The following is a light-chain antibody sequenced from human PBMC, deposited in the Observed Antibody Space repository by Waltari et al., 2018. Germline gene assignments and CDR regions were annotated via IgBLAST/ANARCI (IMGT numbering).Light chain of an antibody. CDR2: GAS. J-gene: IGKJ1*01. Sequence: EIVLTQSPGTLSLSPGERATLSCRASQSVSSSYLAWYQQKPGQAPRPLIYGASSRATGIPDRFSGSGSATDFTLTISRLEPEDFAVYYWQQYGSSLWTFGQGTKVAIK. V-gene: IGKV3-20*01. CDR1: QSVSSSY. CDR3: QQYGSSLWT.